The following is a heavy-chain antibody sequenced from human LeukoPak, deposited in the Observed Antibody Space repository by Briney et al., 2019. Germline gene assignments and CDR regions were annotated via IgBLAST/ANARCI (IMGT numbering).Heavy chain of an antibody. CDR3: ARDPPFLGPQLLWFGAPDAFDI. J-gene: IGHJ3*02. V-gene: IGHV1-18*01. CDR1: GYTFTSYG. CDR2: ISAYNGNT. D-gene: IGHD3-10*01. Sequence: ASVKVSCKASGYTFTSYGISWVRRAPGQGLEWMGWISAYNGNTNYAQKLQGRVTMTTDTSTSTAYMELRSLRSDDTAVYYCARDPPFLGPQLLWFGAPDAFDIWGQGTMVTVSS.